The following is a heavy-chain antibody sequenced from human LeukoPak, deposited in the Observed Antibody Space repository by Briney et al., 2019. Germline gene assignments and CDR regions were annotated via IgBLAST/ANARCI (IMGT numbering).Heavy chain of an antibody. CDR3: ARRLWELLPFDY. V-gene: IGHV4-34*01. J-gene: IGHJ4*02. D-gene: IGHD1-26*01. CDR1: GGSISSGGYY. CDR2: INHSGST. Sequence: SETLSLTCTVSGGSISSGGYYWSWIRQPPGKGLEWIGEINHSGSTNYNPSLKSRVTISVDTSKNQFSLKLSSVTAADTAVYYCARRLWELLPFDYWGQGTLVTVSS.